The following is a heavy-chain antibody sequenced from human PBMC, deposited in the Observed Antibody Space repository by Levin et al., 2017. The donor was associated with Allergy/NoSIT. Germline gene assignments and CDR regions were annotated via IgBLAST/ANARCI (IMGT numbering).Heavy chain of an antibody. D-gene: IGHD2-21*01. CDR2: MYYSGST. V-gene: IGHV4-59*01. J-gene: IGHJ4*02. Sequence: SSETLSLTCTVSDGSISSYYWSWIRQPPGKGLEWIGYMYYSGSTNYNPSLKSRVTISVDTSKNQFSLKLSSVTAADTAVYYCARAYSTLFFDYWGQGTLVTVSS. CDR3: ARAYSTLFFDY. CDR1: DGSISSYY.